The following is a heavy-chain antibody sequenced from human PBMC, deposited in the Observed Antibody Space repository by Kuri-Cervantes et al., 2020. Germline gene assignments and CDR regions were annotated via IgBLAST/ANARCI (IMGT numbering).Heavy chain of an antibody. CDR3: ARKFLKQWLVREFDY. CDR2: INPVSGAK. J-gene: IGHJ4*02. D-gene: IGHD6-19*01. V-gene: IGHV3-48*01. Sequence: GGSLRLSCAASGFTFTSYSMNWVRQAPGKGLEWISYINPVSGAKYYADSVKGRFTISRDDAKNSLDLQMNSLRAEDTAVYYCARKFLKQWLVREFDYWGQGTLVTVSS. CDR1: GFTFTSYS.